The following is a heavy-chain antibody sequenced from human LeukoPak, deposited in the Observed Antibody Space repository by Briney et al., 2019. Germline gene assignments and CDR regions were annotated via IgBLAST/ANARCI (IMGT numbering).Heavy chain of an antibody. Sequence: GSLKLSLAASGFRLRWYKFYWVRQAPGKGLEWGLYISESSSHTYYVDSVKGRFTISRDNAKNSLYLQMSSLRAEDTGIYYCARDRAVKARIGGMDVWGQGTTVIVSS. CDR1: GFRLRWYK. CDR2: ISESSSHT. J-gene: IGHJ6*02. CDR3: ARDRAVKARIGGMDV. V-gene: IGHV3-21*06. D-gene: IGHD5-24*01.